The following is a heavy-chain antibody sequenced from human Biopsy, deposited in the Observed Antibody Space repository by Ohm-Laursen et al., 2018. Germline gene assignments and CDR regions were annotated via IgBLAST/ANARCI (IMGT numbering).Heavy chain of an antibody. J-gene: IGHJ1*01. CDR3: ARGSNEYGGLYFPH. D-gene: IGHD4-23*01. V-gene: IGHV4-59*11. Sequence: TLSLTCAVSGGSFTGHYWSWIRQPPGTGLEWIGHISYTGYTSYNASLKSRVTISVDTSRNHFSPRLSSLTAADTAVYYCARGSNEYGGLYFPHWGQGTLVTVSS. CDR2: ISYTGYT. CDR1: GGSFTGHY.